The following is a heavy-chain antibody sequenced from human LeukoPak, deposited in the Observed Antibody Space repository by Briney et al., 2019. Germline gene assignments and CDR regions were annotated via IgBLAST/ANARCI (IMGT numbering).Heavy chain of an antibody. Sequence: ASMKVSCKTSGFTFTGHYMHWLRQAPGQGLEWMGWINANTGVTHYAVKFQDRVTITRDTSISTVYMDLSSLQSDDTAVYYCARDHNWGPDYWGQGTLVLVSS. V-gene: IGHV1-2*02. CDR1: GFTFTGHY. CDR3: ARDHNWGPDY. CDR2: INANTGVT. D-gene: IGHD7-27*01. J-gene: IGHJ4*02.